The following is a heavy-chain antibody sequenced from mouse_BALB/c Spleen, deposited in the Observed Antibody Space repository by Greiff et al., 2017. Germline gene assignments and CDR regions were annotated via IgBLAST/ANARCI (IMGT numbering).Heavy chain of an antibody. CDR3: ARGIYYGNYVPFAY. CDR1: GFTFSDYY. Sequence: EVQLVESGGGLVKPGGSLKLSCAASGFTFSDYYMYWVRQTPEKRLEWVATISDGGSYTYYPDSVKGRFTISRDNAKNNLYLQMSSLKSEDTAMYYCARGIYYGNYVPFAYWGQGTLVTVSA. J-gene: IGHJ3*01. V-gene: IGHV5-4*02. CDR2: ISDGGSYT. D-gene: IGHD2-1*01.